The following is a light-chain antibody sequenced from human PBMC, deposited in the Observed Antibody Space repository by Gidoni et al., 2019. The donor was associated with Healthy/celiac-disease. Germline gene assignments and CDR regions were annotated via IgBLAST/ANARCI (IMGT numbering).Light chain of an antibody. J-gene: IGKJ2*01. CDR1: QSISSY. Sequence: DIQMTQSPSSLSASVGDRVTITCRASQSISSYLNWYQQKPGKAPKLRIYAASSLQSGVPSRFSGSGSGTDFTLTSSSLQPEDFATYYCQQSYSTPMYTFXQXTKLEIK. CDR3: QQSYSTPMYT. CDR2: AAS. V-gene: IGKV1-39*01.